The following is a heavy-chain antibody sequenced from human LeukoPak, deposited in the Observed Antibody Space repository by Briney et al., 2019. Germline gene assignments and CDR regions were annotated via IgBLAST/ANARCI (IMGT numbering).Heavy chain of an antibody. CDR3: ARVALYSSSSYWFDP. V-gene: IGHV4-59*01. Sequence: PSETLSLTCTVSGGSISGYYWSWLRQPPGKGLKWIGYIYYSGSTNYNPSLKSRVTISVDTSKNQFSLKLSSVTAADTAVYYCARVALYSSSSYWFDPWGQGTLVTVSS. D-gene: IGHD6-6*01. CDR1: GGSISGYY. CDR2: IYYSGST. J-gene: IGHJ5*02.